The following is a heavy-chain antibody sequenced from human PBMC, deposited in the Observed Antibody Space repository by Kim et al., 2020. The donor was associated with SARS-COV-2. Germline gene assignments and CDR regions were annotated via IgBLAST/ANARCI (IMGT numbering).Heavy chain of an antibody. D-gene: IGHD1-26*01. Sequence: GGSLRLSCAVSGFSINAHSMNWVRQAPGKGLEWVSHIRGRGSPIYYADSVKGRFTISRDNAKNSLYLQMNSLRDEDTAMYYCARELSGIDLDQWGQGTLVTV. CDR1: GFSINAHS. CDR3: ARELSGIDLDQ. J-gene: IGHJ4*02. CDR2: IRGRGSPI. V-gene: IGHV3-48*02.